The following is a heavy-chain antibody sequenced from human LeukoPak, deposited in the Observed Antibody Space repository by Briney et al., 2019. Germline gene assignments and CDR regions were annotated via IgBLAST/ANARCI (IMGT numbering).Heavy chain of an antibody. Sequence: GSLRLSCAASGFTFSSYTMSWVRQPPGKGLEWVSSISSSGSDMYYADSVKGRFTISRDNAKNSLYLQMNSLRAEDTAVYYCARDLYDSSGYNYWGQGTLVTVSS. CDR2: ISSSGSDM. CDR1: GFTFSSYT. J-gene: IGHJ4*02. D-gene: IGHD3-22*01. V-gene: IGHV3-21*01. CDR3: ARDLYDSSGYNY.